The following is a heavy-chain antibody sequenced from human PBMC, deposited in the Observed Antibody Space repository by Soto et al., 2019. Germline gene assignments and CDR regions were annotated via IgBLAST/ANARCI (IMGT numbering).Heavy chain of an antibody. J-gene: IGHJ6*02. CDR1: SSQINRSY. CDR3: AIDLWGYCGVDCYPLDV. CDR2: LYNTGST. D-gene: IGHD2-21*02. Sequence: PQNRSVTRIISSSQINRSYGIPCRQLQGKGLEWIGYLYNTGSTIYNPSLKSRVTISVDTSKNQFSLKMNSVTAADTAVYYCAIDLWGYCGVDCYPLDVWGQGTTIT. V-gene: IGHV4-59*01.